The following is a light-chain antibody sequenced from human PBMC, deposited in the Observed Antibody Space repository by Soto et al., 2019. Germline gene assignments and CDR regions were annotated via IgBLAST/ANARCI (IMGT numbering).Light chain of an antibody. CDR1: QSVSSY. Sequence: EIVLTQSPATLSLSPGERASLSCRASQSVSSYLAWYQQRPGQAPRLLIFDASNRATGIPPRFSGSGSGTDFTLSISRLEPEDFAVYYCQQYDDSSRTFGQGTKVDIK. CDR2: DAS. V-gene: IGKV3-11*01. J-gene: IGKJ1*01. CDR3: QQYDDSSRT.